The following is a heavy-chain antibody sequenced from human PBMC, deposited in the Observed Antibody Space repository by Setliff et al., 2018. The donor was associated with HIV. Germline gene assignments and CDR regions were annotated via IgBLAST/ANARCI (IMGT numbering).Heavy chain of an antibody. D-gene: IGHD2-15*01. CDR3: ARGQVQSGGTCTSCAESFQY. Sequence: ASVKVSCKASGYTFTDYFIHWVRQAPGQGREWMGWINPSSGATNYAQKVQGRVTMNRDTSISTAYMGVGRLSSDDTAVDYCARGQVQSGGTCTSCAESFQYWGQGTLVTVSS. CDR2: INPSSGAT. CDR1: GYTFTDYF. V-gene: IGHV1-2*02. J-gene: IGHJ1*01.